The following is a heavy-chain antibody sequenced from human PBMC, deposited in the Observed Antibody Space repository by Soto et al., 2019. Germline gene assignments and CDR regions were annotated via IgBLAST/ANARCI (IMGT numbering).Heavy chain of an antibody. CDR3: ASHYYYDSSGSQTYDY. Sequence: SETLSLTCTVSGGSIGSYYWNWIRQPPGKGLEWIGDIYYGGGTNYNPSLKSRVTLSVDTSKNQFSLKLSSVTAADTAVYYCASHYYYDSSGSQTYDYCGQGSQVTFSS. CDR2: IYYGGGT. CDR1: GGSIGSYY. J-gene: IGHJ4*02. V-gene: IGHV4-59*01. D-gene: IGHD3-22*01.